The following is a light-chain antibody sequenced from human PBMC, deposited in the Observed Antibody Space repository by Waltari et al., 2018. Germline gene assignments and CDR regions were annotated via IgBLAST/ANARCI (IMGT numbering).Light chain of an antibody. J-gene: IGKJ4*01. Sequence: DIQLTQSPSFLSASVRDRVTITCRASQDISNYLAWYQQKPGKAPKVLIYAASTLQTGVPSRVSGSGSGTEFTLTISILQPEDFATYCCQQLNTDPRTFGGGTKVEIK. CDR2: AAS. CDR1: QDISNY. V-gene: IGKV1-9*01. CDR3: QQLNTDPRT.